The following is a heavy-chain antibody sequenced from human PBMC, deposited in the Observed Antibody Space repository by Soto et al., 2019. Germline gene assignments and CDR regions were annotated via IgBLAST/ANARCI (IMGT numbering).Heavy chain of an antibody. J-gene: IGHJ4*02. V-gene: IGHV1-69*01. CDR3: ARNTVKSGGSGSYYV. D-gene: IGHD3-10*01. Sequence: QVQLVQSGAEVKKPGSSVKVSCKASGGTFSSYAISWVRQAPGQGLEWMGGIIPICGTANYAQKFQGRVTITADESTSTAYMDLSRLRSEDTAVYYCARNTVKSGGSGSYYVWGQGTLVTVSS. CDR2: IIPICGTA. CDR1: GGTFSSYA.